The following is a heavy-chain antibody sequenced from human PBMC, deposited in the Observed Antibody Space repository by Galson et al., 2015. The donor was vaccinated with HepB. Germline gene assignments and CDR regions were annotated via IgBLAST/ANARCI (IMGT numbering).Heavy chain of an antibody. CDR1: GGTFSSYA. D-gene: IGHD4-23*01. CDR3: ALQGGNPQRTDS. Sequence: SGKGSGKASGGTFSSYAISWVRQAPGQGLEWMGGIIPIFGTANYAQKFQGRVTITADESTSTAYMELSSLRSEDTAVYYCALQGGNPQRTDSWGQGTLVTVSS. CDR2: IIPIFGTA. J-gene: IGHJ4*02. V-gene: IGHV1-69*13.